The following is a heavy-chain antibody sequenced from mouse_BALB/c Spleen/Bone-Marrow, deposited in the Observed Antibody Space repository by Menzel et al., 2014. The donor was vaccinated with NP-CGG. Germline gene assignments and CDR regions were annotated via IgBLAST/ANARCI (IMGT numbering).Heavy chain of an antibody. CDR1: GYTFTSYT. Sequence: VQLQQSGAELARPGASVKMSCEASGYTFTSYTMHWVKQRPGQGLEWIGYINPSSGYTNYNQKFKVKATLTADKSSSTAYMQLSSLTSEASAVYYCARGHYGSSYSAVDYWGQGTPVTVSS. CDR2: INPSSGYT. V-gene: IGHV1-4*01. J-gene: IGHJ4*01. CDR3: ARGHYGSSYSAVDY. D-gene: IGHD1-1*01.